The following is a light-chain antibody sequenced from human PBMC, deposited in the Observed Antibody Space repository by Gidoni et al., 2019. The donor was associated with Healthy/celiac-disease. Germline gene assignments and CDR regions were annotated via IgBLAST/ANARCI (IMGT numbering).Light chain of an antibody. V-gene: IGKV1-33*01. J-gene: IGKJ4*01. CDR2: DAS. CDR1: QDISNY. Sequence: DIQMTQSPSSLSAFVGDRVTITCQASQDISNYLNWYQQKPGKAPKLLIYDASNLETGVPSRFNGSGSGTDFTFTISSLQPEDIATYYSQQYDNLPLTFGGGTKVEIK. CDR3: QQYDNLPLT.